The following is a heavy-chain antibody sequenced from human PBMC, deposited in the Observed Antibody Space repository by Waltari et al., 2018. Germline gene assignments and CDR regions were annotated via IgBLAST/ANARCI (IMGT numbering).Heavy chain of an antibody. D-gene: IGHD3-10*01. CDR1: GFIFVAYA. Sequence: EVQLLESGGMLVKLGGALGHAWAVFGFIFVAYAMRWVRLAPGKGLDWVSTIIHSGSSTYYAESVEGRFTISRDNSKSILYLQMNSLRAEDTAVYYCVKDHGWGTSYKGFDPWGQGTLVTVSS. CDR3: VKDHGWGTSYKGFDP. V-gene: IGHV3-23*01. CDR2: IIHSGSST. J-gene: IGHJ5*02.